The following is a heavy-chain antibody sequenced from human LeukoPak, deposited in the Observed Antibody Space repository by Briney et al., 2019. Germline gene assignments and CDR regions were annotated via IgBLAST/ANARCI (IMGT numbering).Heavy chain of an antibody. CDR1: GYTFTSYR. D-gene: IGHD3-22*01. J-gene: IGHJ6*02. CDR2: IYPGDSES. CDR3: VRTVDNSGFYYDYFYAMDV. V-gene: IGHV5-51*01. Sequence: GESLKISCRAAGYTFTSYRVAWVRQMPGKGLEWMGIIYPGDSESIYSPSFQGQVTISAAKSISTAYLEWSSLKASETAMYYCVRTVDNSGFYYDYFYAMDVWGQGTLVTVSS.